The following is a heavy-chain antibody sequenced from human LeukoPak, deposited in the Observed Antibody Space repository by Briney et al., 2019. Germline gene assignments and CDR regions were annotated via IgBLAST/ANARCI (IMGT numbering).Heavy chain of an antibody. D-gene: IGHD3-3*01. J-gene: IGHJ6*02. Sequence: PGGSLRLSCGASGFIFSTYWMSWVRQAPGKGLEWVGFIRSKAYGGTTEYAASVKGRFTISRDDSKSIAYLQMNSLKTEDTAVYYCANLNQPPYDFWSGYYQYYYYGMDVWGQGTTVTVSS. CDR3: ANLNQPPYDFWSGYYQYYYYGMDV. V-gene: IGHV3-49*04. CDR2: IRSKAYGGTT. CDR1: GFIFSTYW.